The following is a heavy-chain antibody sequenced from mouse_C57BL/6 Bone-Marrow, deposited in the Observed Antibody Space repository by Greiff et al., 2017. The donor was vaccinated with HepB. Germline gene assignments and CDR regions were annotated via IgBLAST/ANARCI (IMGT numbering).Heavy chain of an antibody. Sequence: EVQVVESGPVLVKPGASVKMSCKASGYTFTDYYMNWVKQSHGKSLEWIGVINPYNGGTSYNQKFKGKATLTVDKSSSTAYMELNSLTSEDSAVYYCARDPYYYGSSPFAYWGQGTLVTVSA. CDR2: INPYNGGT. CDR1: GYTFTDYY. J-gene: IGHJ3*01. V-gene: IGHV1-19*01. D-gene: IGHD1-1*01. CDR3: ARDPYYYGSSPFAY.